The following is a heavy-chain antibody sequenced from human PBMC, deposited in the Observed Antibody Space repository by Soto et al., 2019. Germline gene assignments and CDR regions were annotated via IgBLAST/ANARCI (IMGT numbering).Heavy chain of an antibody. CDR2: IYSGGTT. CDR3: STEVELERTPIADY. V-gene: IGHV3-53*01. J-gene: IGHJ4*02. D-gene: IGHD1-1*01. CDR1: GFAVSNNY. Sequence: LRLSCAASGFAVSNNYMSWVRQAPGKGLEWVSVIYSGGTTDYADSVKGRFTISRDNSKNTLYLQMNSLRAEDTAVYYCSTEVELERTPIADYSGKGTLVTVSS.